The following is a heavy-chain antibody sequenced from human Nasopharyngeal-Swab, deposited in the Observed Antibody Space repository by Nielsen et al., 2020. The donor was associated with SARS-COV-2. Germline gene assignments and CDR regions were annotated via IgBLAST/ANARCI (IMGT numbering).Heavy chain of an antibody. V-gene: IGHV4-59*01. CDR2: IYYSGST. Sequence: SETLSLTCTVSGGSISSYYWSWIRQPPGKGLEWIGYIYYSGSTNYNPSLKSRVTISVDTSKNQFSLKLSSVTAADTAVYYCARVRGTILGVVTAPGYFDYWGQGTLVTVSS. CDR3: ARVRGTILGVVTAPGYFDY. CDR1: GGSISSYY. J-gene: IGHJ4*02. D-gene: IGHD3-3*01.